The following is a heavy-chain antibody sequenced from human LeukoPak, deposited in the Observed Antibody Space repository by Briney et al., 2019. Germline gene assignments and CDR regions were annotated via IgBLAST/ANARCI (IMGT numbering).Heavy chain of an antibody. CDR2: MSPNSGNT. V-gene: IGHV1-8*01. CDR1: GYTFTSYD. Sequence: ASVKVSCKASGYTFTSYDINWVRQATGQGPEWMGWMSPNSGNTGYAQKFQGRVTMTRSTSMSTAYMELSSLRSEDTAVYYCARGPPNWGYDYWGQGTLVTVS. D-gene: IGHD7-27*01. CDR3: ARGPPNWGYDY. J-gene: IGHJ4*02.